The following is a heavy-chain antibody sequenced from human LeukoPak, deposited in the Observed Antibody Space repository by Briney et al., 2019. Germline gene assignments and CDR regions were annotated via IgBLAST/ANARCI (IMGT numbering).Heavy chain of an antibody. CDR1: GFTFSSYE. CDR3: ARGPGVRGVDWFDP. D-gene: IGHD3-10*01. Sequence: PGGSLRLSCAASGFTFSSYEMNWVRQAPGKGLEWVSYISSSGSTIYYADSVKGRFTISRDNAKNSLYLQMNSLRAEDTAVYYCARGPGVRGVDWFDPWGQGTLVTVSS. V-gene: IGHV3-48*03. J-gene: IGHJ5*02. CDR2: ISSSGSTI.